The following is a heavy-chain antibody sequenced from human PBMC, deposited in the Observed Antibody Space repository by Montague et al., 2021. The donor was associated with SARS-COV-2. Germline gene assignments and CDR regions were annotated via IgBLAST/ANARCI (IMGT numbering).Heavy chain of an antibody. V-gene: IGHV4-39*01. CDR2: ISYSGST. CDR1: SGSIFPSDTHY. CDR3: ARHSTTHAFDP. Sequence: SETLSLTCVVSSGSIFPSDTHYWGWVRQAPGYLLEWIATISYSGSTSSYPPLRSRVTISVDTSKYQISLNLRSVTAADTSVYYCARHSTTHAFDPWGQGTLETVS. D-gene: IGHD1-1*01. J-gene: IGHJ5*02.